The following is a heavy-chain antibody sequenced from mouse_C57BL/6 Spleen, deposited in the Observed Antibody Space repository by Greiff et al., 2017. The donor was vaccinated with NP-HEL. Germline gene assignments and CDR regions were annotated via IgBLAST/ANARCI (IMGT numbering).Heavy chain of an antibody. CDR3: ARHYGSSYWYFDV. J-gene: IGHJ1*03. D-gene: IGHD1-1*01. Sequence: VQLQQSGAELVKPGASVKLSCTASGFNIKDYYMHWVKQRTEQGLEWIGRIDPEDGETKSAPKFPGKATITADTSSNTAYLQLSSLTSEDTAVYYCARHYGSSYWYFDVWGTGTTVTVSS. CDR1: GFNIKDYY. CDR2: IDPEDGET. V-gene: IGHV14-2*01.